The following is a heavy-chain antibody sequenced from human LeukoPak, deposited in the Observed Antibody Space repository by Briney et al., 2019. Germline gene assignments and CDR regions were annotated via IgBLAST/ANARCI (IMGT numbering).Heavy chain of an antibody. CDR1: GYTFTGYY. CDR2: INPNSGGT. CDR3: ARADYGDYDSEDYYYMDV. V-gene: IGHV1-2*02. J-gene: IGHJ6*03. Sequence: ASVKVSCKASGYTFTGYYMHWVRQAPGQGLEWMGWINPNSGGTNYAQKFQGRVTMTRDTSISTAYMELSRLRSDDTAVYYCARADYGDYDSEDYYYMDVWGXGTTVTIS. D-gene: IGHD4-17*01.